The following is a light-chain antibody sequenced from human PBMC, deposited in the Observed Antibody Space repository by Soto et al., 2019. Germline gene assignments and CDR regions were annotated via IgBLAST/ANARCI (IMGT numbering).Light chain of an antibody. V-gene: IGKV1-13*02. CDR2: DAS. Sequence: AIQLTQSPSSLSASVGDRVTITCRASQGISSALDWYQQKPGKAPKLLIYDASSLESGVPSRFSGSGSGTDFTLSISSLQPEDFATYYSQQFNSYPFFGGGTKVEIK. J-gene: IGKJ4*01. CDR3: QQFNSYPF. CDR1: QGISSA.